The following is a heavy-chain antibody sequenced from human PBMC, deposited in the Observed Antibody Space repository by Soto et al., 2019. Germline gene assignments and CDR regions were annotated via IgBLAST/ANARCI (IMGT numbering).Heavy chain of an antibody. Sequence: SETLSLTCTVSGGSISSYYWSWIRQPPGKGLEWIGYIYYSGSTNYNPSLKSRVTISVDTSKNQFSLKLSSVTTDDTAIYYCAREVTPGHWGWFDSWGQGTLVTVSS. CDR3: AREVTPGHWGWFDS. J-gene: IGHJ5*01. CDR1: GGSISSYY. CDR2: IYYSGST. V-gene: IGHV4-59*01. D-gene: IGHD7-27*01.